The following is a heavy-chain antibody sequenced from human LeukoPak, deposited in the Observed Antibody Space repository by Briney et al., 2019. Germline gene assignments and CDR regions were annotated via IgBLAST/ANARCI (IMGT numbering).Heavy chain of an antibody. V-gene: IGHV5-51*01. CDR2: IFPGDSDT. J-gene: IGHJ5*02. D-gene: IGHD2-2*01. Sequence: GESLKISCKGSGYSFTSYWTGWVRRMPGKDLVWMGLIFPGDSDTRYSPSFQGQVTISADKSISTAYLQLSSLKASDTAMYYCARHSCSSTSCFTGFDPWGQGTLVTVSA. CDR3: ARHSCSSTSCFTGFDP. CDR1: GYSFTSYW.